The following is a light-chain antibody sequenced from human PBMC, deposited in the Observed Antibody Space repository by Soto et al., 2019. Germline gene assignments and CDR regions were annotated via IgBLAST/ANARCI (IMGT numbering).Light chain of an antibody. Sequence: IQMTQSPTTLSASVGDRVTITCRASQKIDDWMAWYQRKPGKAPKLLIYRASNLESGVPSRFSGSGSGTEFTLTISSLQPDDFATYYCQQYHRWTFGQGTKVDIK. CDR3: QQYHRWT. CDR2: RAS. CDR1: QKIDDW. V-gene: IGKV1-5*03. J-gene: IGKJ1*01.